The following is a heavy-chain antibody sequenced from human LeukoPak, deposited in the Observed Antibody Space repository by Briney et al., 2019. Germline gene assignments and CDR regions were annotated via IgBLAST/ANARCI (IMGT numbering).Heavy chain of an antibody. D-gene: IGHD3-10*01. CDR2: ISWNSGSI. CDR1: GFTFDDYA. V-gene: IGHV3-9*01. J-gene: IGHJ3*02. CDR3: AKDNGSGSYGHSRAFDI. Sequence: GRSLRLSCAASGFTFDDYAMHWVRQAPGKGLEWVSGISWNSGSIGYADSVKGRFTISRDNAKNSLYLQMNSLRAEDTALYYCAKDNGSGSYGHSRAFDIWGQGTMVTVSS.